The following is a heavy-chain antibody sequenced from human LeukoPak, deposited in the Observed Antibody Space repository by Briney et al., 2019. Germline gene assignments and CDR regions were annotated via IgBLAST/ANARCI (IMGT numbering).Heavy chain of an antibody. D-gene: IGHD3-3*01. Sequence: SETLSLACTVSGGSISSSRYYWGWIRQPPGKGLEWIGSIYYSGRTYYNPSLKSRVTISVDTSKKQFSLKLSSVTAADTAVYYCARTSYDSSACFDIWSQGTMVTVSS. CDR2: IYYSGRT. J-gene: IGHJ3*02. V-gene: IGHV4-39*01. CDR3: ARTSYDSSACFDI. CDR1: GGSISSSRYY.